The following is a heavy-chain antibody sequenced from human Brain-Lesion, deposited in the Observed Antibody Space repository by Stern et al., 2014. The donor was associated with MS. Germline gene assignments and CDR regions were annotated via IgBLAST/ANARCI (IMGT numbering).Heavy chain of an antibody. Sequence: QLVESGSGLVKPSQTLSLTCAVSDDSLNSVVYSWSWIRQPPGKGLEWIGSIYHSGSSYFSPSLKRRVTISVDRSKNQFSLKLSSVTAADTAVYYCARGDHRNSYDSSGYYYFVFDVWGQGTMVTVSS. CDR3: ARGDHRNSYDSSGYYYFVFDV. V-gene: IGHV4-30-2*01. CDR2: IYHSGSS. D-gene: IGHD3-22*01. J-gene: IGHJ3*01. CDR1: DDSLNSVVYS.